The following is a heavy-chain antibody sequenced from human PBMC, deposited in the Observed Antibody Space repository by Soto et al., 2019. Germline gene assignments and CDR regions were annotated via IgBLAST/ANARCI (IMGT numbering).Heavy chain of an antibody. CDR1: GFTFSSYS. D-gene: IGHD2-15*01. CDR3: ARVIRYCSGGSCYSLDY. J-gene: IGHJ4*02. CDR2: ISSSSSTI. Sequence: EVQLVESGGGLVQPGGSLRLSCAASGFTFSSYSMNWVRQAPGKGLEWVSYISSSSSTIYYASSVKGRFTISSDNAKNSLYLQMNSLRAEDTAVYYCARVIRYCSGGSCYSLDYWGQGTLVTVSS. V-gene: IGHV3-48*01.